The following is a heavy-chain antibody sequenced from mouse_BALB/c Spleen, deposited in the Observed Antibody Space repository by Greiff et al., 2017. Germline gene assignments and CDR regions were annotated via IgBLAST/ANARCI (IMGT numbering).Heavy chain of an antibody. Sequence: EVQLQQSGPELVKPGASVKISCKASGYSFTGYFMNWVKQSHGKSLEWIGRLNPYNGDTFYNQKFKGKATLTVAKSSSTAHMELLSLTSEDSAGYYCGRNYEYDDAAMDYWGQGTSVTVAS. V-gene: IGHV1-37*01. D-gene: IGHD2-4*01. CDR2: LNPYNGDT. CDR3: GRNYEYDDAAMDY. J-gene: IGHJ4*01. CDR1: GYSFTGYF.